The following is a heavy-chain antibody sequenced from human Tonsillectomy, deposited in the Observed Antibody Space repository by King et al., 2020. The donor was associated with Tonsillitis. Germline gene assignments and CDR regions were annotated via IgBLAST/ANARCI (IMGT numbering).Heavy chain of an antibody. CDR1: GFTFDDYA. V-gene: IGHV3-9*01. J-gene: IGHJ3*02. CDR2: ISWNSGSI. CDR3: AKTRGSYPGLYGYAFDI. Sequence: VQLVESGGGLVQPGRSLRLSCAASGFTFDDYAMHWVRQAPGKGLEWVSGISWNSGSIGFADSVKGRFTISRDNAKNSLYLQMNSLRAEDTALYYCAKTRGSYPGLYGYAFDIWGQGTMVTVSS. D-gene: IGHD1-26*01.